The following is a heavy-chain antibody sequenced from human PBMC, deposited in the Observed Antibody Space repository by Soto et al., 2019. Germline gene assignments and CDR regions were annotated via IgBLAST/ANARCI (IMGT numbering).Heavy chain of an antibody. V-gene: IGHV1-69*08. CDR2: INIFLERT. Sequence: QVQLEQSGAEVRKPGSSVKVSCQASGGTFSSQTMSWVRQAPGQGLEWMGRINIFLERTSYAQTLQSRITITADKSTSTTYLELSSLRSEDTAVYYCAREIGMVYDPDDYMDVWGGGTTV. CDR3: AREIGMVYDPDDYMDV. CDR1: GGTFSSQT. J-gene: IGHJ6*03. D-gene: IGHD2-8*01.